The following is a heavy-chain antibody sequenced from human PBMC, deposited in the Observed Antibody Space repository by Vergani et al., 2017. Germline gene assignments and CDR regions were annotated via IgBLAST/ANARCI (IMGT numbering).Heavy chain of an antibody. Sequence: QVQLQESGPGLVKPSETLSLTCTVSGGSINNYHWSWIRQPPGKGLEWIGYIYYSGNTNYNPSLKSRVTISLDTAKNQFSLKLSSVTAADTAVYYCAKGSWGSSPYFDYWGQGTLVTVSS. D-gene: IGHD6-6*01. J-gene: IGHJ4*02. V-gene: IGHV4-59*01. CDR2: IYYSGNT. CDR3: AKGSWGSSPYFDY. CDR1: GGSINNYH.